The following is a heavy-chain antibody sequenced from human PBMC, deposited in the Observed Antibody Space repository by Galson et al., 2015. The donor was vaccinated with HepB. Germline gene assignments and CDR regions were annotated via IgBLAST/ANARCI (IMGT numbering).Heavy chain of an antibody. CDR3: ARHEGGSWPSNWFDP. Sequence: LSLTCTVSGASIGSSYYYWGWIRQPPGKGLEWIGSIYYSGTTYYNPSLKSRLTISVDTSKNQFSLKLSSVTAADRAVYYCARHEGGSWPSNWFDPWGQGILVTVAS. J-gene: IGHJ5*02. D-gene: IGHD2-15*01. V-gene: IGHV4-39*07. CDR1: GASIGSSYYY. CDR2: IYYSGTT.